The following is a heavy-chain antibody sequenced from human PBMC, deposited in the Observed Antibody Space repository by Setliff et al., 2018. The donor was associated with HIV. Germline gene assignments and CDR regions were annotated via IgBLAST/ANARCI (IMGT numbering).Heavy chain of an antibody. CDR2: INHSGST. V-gene: IGHV4-34*01. J-gene: IGHJ3*01. CDR1: GGSFSNYY. CDR3: ARRFNSYDSSGYHP. D-gene: IGHD3-22*01. Sequence: SETLSLTCAVYGGSFSNYYWTWIRQPPGKGLEWLGEINHSGSTNYNPSLKSRVTISVDTAKNHFSLKLSSVTAADTAVYYCARRFNSYDSSGYHPWGQGTMVTVSS.